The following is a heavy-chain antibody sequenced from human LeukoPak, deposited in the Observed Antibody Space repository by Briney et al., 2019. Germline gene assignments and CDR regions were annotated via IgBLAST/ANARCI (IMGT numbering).Heavy chain of an antibody. D-gene: IGHD2-2*01. V-gene: IGHV4-39*01. CDR2: IYYSGST. Sequence: PSETLSLTCTVSGGSISSSSYYWGWIRQPPGKGLEWIGTIYYSGSTYHNPSLKSRVTISVDTSKNQVSLKLSPVTAADTAVYYCAGRGGYAHVDYWGQGTLVTVSS. CDR3: AGRGGYAHVDY. CDR1: GGSISSSSYY. J-gene: IGHJ4*02.